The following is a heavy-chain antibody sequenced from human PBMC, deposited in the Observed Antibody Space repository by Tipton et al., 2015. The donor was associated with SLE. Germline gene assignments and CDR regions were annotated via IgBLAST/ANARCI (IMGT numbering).Heavy chain of an antibody. Sequence: TLSLTCTVSGGSISNYYWSWIRQPPGKGLEWIGYIYYSGSTNYNPSLKSRVTISVDTSKNQFSLKLSSVTAADTAVYYCARDVGGYNTGWFPYYFDYWGQGTLVTVSS. V-gene: IGHV4-59*01. D-gene: IGHD2-8*02. CDR2: IYYSGST. CDR3: ARDVGGYNTGWFPYYFDY. J-gene: IGHJ4*02. CDR1: GGSISNYY.